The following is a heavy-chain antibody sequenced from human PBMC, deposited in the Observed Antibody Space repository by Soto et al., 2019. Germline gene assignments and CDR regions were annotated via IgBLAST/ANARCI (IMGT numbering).Heavy chain of an antibody. D-gene: IGHD6-13*01. CDR1: GGSIGASNW. CDR2: VYRTGST. J-gene: IGHJ4*02. Sequence: SETLCLTYAVSGGSIGASNWWSWVRQPPGKGLEWIGEVYRTGSTNYNPSLESRLTISVDKSKNQFSLKLTSVTAADTAVYYCARARATIAAAAIFDCWGQGTLVTVSS. CDR3: ARARATIAAAAIFDC. V-gene: IGHV4-4*02.